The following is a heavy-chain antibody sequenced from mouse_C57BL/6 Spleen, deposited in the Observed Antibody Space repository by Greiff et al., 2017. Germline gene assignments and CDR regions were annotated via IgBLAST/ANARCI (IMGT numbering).Heavy chain of an antibody. CDR2: ISSGSSTI. J-gene: IGHJ4*01. Sequence: EVQLVESGGGLVKPGGSLKLSCAASGFTFSDYGMHWVRQAPEKGLEWVAYISSGSSTIYYADTVKGRFTISRDNARNTQFLQMTSLRSEDTAMYYCARLQYHAMDYWGQGTSVTVSS. CDR1: GFTFSDYG. V-gene: IGHV5-17*01. CDR3: ARLQYHAMDY.